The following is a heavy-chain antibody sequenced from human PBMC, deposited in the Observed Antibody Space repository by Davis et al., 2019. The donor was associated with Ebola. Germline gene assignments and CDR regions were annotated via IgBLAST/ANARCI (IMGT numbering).Heavy chain of an antibody. D-gene: IGHD5-12*01. CDR3: ARAVGYGIDY. J-gene: IGHJ4*02. Sequence: MPSETLSLTCTVSGGSISSYYWSWIRQPPGKGLEWIGYIYYSGSTNYNPSLKSRVTISVDTSKNQFSLKLSSVTAADTAVYYCARAVGYGIDYWGQGTLVTVSS. CDR1: GGSISSYY. CDR2: IYYSGST. V-gene: IGHV4-59*01.